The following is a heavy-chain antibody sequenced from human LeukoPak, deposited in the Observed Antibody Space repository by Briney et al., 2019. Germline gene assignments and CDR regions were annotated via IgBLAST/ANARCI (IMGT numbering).Heavy chain of an antibody. V-gene: IGHV1-18*01. D-gene: IGHD6-6*01. CDR1: GYTFTSYG. J-gene: IGHJ4*02. CDR2: INTYNDYT. Sequence: ASVKVSCKASGYTFTSYGISWVRQAPGQGLEWMAWINTYNDYTNYAQNVQGRLTMTTDTSTSTAYMELRSLRSDDTAVYYCAKPGSSRGIAGRRPTKYYFDYWGQGTLVTVSS. CDR3: AKPGSSRGIAGRRPTKYYFDY.